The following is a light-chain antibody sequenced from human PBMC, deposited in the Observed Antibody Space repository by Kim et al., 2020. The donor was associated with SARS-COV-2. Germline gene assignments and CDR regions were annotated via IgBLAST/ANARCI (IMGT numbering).Light chain of an antibody. Sequence: GQSATISCTGSSRDVGSDDHFSWYQQHPGTVPKLFSSEVSPRPSAVPDRFSGSRSGNTASLTVSGLQPEDESYYYCSSHADDHLCAFGPGTKVTVL. CDR3: SSHADDHLCA. J-gene: IGLJ1*01. V-gene: IGLV2-8*01. CDR1: SRDVGSDDH. CDR2: EVS.